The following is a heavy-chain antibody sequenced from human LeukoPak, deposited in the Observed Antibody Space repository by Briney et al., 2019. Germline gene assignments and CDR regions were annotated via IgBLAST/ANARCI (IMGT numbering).Heavy chain of an antibody. CDR3: ARVGDRIAAYFDY. D-gene: IGHD6-6*01. CDR2: IYHSGST. CDR1: GGSISSGGYY. Sequence: PSETLSLTCTVSGGSISSGGYYWSWIRQPPGKGLEWIGYIYHSGSTYYNPSLKSRVTISVDRSKNQFSLKLSSVTAADTAVYYCARVGDRIAAYFDYWGQGTLVTVSS. J-gene: IGHJ4*02. V-gene: IGHV4-30-2*01.